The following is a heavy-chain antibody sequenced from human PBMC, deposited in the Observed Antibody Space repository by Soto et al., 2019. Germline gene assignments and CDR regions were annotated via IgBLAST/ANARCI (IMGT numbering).Heavy chain of an antibody. CDR1: GFTFNSYS. CDR3: AREVVGATIAESFPH. Sequence: PGGSLRLSCAASGFTFNSYSMNWVRQAPGKGLEWLSSITSSSTYIYYADSVRGRFTISRDNAKNSLYLQMNSLRAEDTAVYYCAREVVGATIAESFPHWGQGTLVTVSS. D-gene: IGHD1-26*01. CDR2: ITSSSTYI. J-gene: IGHJ1*01. V-gene: IGHV3-21*01.